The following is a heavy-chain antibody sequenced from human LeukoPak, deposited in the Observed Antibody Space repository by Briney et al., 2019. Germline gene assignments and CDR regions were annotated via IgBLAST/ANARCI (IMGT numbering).Heavy chain of an antibody. J-gene: IGHJ6*03. CDR2: IIPIFGTA. D-gene: IGHD3-16*01. CDR1: GYTFTSYG. CDR3: AREGSARMITFGEYYYYMDV. V-gene: IGHV1-69*13. Sequence: GASVKVSCKASGYTFTSYGISWVRQAPGQGLEWMGGIIPIFGTANYAQKFQGRVTITADESTSTAYMELSSLRSEDTAVYYCAREGSARMITFGEYYYYMDVWGKGTTVTISS.